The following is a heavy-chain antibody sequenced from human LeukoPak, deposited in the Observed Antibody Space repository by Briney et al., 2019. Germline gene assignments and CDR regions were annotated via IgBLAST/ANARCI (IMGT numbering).Heavy chain of an antibody. J-gene: IGHJ6*02. Sequence: QAGGSLRLSCAASGFTLSSYWMNWVRQAPGKGLEWVSYISSSGSTIYYADSVKGRFTISRDNAKNSLYLQMNSLRAEDTAVYYCASLDTAMRHGDYYGMDVWGQGTTVTVSS. D-gene: IGHD5-18*01. V-gene: IGHV3-48*04. CDR3: ASLDTAMRHGDYYGMDV. CDR2: ISSSGSTI. CDR1: GFTLSSYW.